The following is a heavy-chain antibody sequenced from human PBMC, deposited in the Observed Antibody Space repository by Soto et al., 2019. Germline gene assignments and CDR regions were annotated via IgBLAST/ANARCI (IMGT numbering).Heavy chain of an antibody. CDR1: GYTLTELS. CDR2: FDPEDGET. J-gene: IGHJ4*02. CDR3: ATRAAVDYYDSSGYYPYYFDY. D-gene: IGHD3-22*01. V-gene: IGHV1-24*01. Sequence: GASVKVSCKVSGYTLTELSMHWVRQAPGKGLEWVGGFDPEDGETIYAQKFQGRVTMTEDTSTDTAYMELSSLRSEDTAVYYCATRAAVDYYDSSGYYPYYFDYWGQGTLVTVSS.